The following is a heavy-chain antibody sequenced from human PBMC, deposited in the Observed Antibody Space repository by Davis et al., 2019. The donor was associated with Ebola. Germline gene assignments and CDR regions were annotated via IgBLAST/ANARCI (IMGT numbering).Heavy chain of an antibody. CDR2: INPKSGGT. D-gene: IGHD5/OR15-5a*01. CDR3: ARAVSPSNDYYVDV. CDR1: GYTFTSYD. J-gene: IGHJ6*03. Sequence: AASVKVSCKASGYTFTSYDVNWVRQAPGQGLEWMGWINPKSGGTKYAQKFQDWITMTRDTSINTAYVELSGLTSDDTAIYYCARAVSPSNDYYVDVWGKGAAVTVSS. V-gene: IGHV1-2*04.